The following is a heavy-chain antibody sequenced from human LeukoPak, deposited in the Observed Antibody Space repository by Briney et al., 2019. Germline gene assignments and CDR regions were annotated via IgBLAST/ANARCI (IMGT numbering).Heavy chain of an antibody. CDR3: AKVGGDYGYYYYYYYMDV. J-gene: IGHJ6*03. CDR1: GFTFGSYW. Sequence: GGSLRLSCAASGFTFGSYWMSWVRQAPGKGLEWVSAISGSGGSTYYADSVKGRFTISRDNSKNTLYLQMNSLRAEDTAVYYCAKVGGDYGYYYYYYYMDVWGKGTTVTVSS. V-gene: IGHV3-23*01. D-gene: IGHD4/OR15-4a*01. CDR2: ISGSGGST.